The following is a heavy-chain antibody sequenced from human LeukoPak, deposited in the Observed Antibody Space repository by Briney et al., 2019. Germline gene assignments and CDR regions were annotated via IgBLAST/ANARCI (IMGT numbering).Heavy chain of an antibody. V-gene: IGHV3-30*18. CDR3: AKDREGTTFDN. D-gene: IGHD1-7*01. J-gene: IGHJ4*02. CDR1: GFTFSNDD. Sequence: PGGSLRLSCAASGFTFSNDDMHWGRQAPGKGLEWVAVISYDGSNKYYADSVKGRFTISIDNSKNTVYLQMNSLRAEDTAVYYCAKDREGTTFDNWGQGTLVTVSS. CDR2: ISYDGSNK.